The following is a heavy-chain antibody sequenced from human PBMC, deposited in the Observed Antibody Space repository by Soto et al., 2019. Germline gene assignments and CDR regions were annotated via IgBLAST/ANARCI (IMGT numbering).Heavy chain of an antibody. J-gene: IGHJ4*01. CDR3: FGVMAATLDY. V-gene: IGHV4-39*01. D-gene: IGHD2-21*02. Sequence: SESLSLTGSVSGGSGKNTNYHWGWILQPPGKGLEWIGTLHYRGATDYNPSLKTRVTISVDTSKNLLSLNLSSVTAADTAVYYCFGVMAATLDYWGQGTLVTVSS. CDR1: GGSGKNTNYH. CDR2: LHYRGAT.